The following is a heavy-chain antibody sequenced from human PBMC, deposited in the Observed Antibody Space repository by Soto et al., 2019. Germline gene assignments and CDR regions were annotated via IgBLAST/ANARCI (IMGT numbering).Heavy chain of an antibody. V-gene: IGHV4-4*07. J-gene: IGHJ4*02. CDR3: AKGGTYYFDP. D-gene: IGHD3-16*01. CDR1: GASISNFY. CDR2: LYTRGTT. Sequence: ETLSLTCSVSGASISNFYWSWIRQSAGKGLEWIGRLYTRGTTDYNPSLKSRVTMSIDTSKNRVSLSLTSVTAADTAVYYCAKGGTYYFDPWGQGIVVTVSS.